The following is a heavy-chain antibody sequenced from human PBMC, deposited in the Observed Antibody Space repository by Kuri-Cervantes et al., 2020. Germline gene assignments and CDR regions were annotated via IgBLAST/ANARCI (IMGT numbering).Heavy chain of an antibody. V-gene: IGHV1-18*01. Sequence: ASVKVSCKASGYTFTSYGISWVRQAPGQGLEWMGWISAYNGNTNYAQKLQGRVTMTTDTSTSTAYMELRSLGSEDTAVYYCAADPRYDENPYYYYGMDVWGQGTTVTVSS. D-gene: IGHD1-14*01. CDR1: GYTFTSYG. J-gene: IGHJ6*02. CDR3: AADPRYDENPYYYYGMDV. CDR2: ISAYNGNT.